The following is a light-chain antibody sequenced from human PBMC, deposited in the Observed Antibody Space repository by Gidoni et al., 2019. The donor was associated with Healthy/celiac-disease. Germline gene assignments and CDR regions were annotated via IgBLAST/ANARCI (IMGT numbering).Light chain of an antibody. CDR3: QQYYSTPPT. V-gene: IGKV4-1*01. Sequence: DIVMTHPPDSLPVSLGERATINCKSSQSVLYSSNNKNYLAWYQQKPGQPPKLLIYWASTRESGVPDRFSGSGSGTDFTLTISSLQAEDVAVYYCQQYYSTPPTFGQGTKLEIK. CDR2: WAS. CDR1: QSVLYSSNNKNY. J-gene: IGKJ2*01.